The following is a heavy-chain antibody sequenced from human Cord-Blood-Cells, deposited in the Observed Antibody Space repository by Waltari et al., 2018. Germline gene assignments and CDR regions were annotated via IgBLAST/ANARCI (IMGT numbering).Heavy chain of an antibody. V-gene: IGHV1-2*02. Sequence: QVQLVQSGAEVKKPGASVKVSCKASGYTFTGYYMHWVRQAPGQGLEWMGWINPNSGGTNYAQKFQGRVTMTRDTSISTAYMELSRLRSDDTAVYYCVRAAGNPPLSDAFDIWGQGTMVTVSS. CDR2: INPNSGGT. D-gene: IGHD3-10*01. J-gene: IGHJ3*02. CDR1: GYTFTGYY. CDR3: VRAAGNPPLSDAFDI.